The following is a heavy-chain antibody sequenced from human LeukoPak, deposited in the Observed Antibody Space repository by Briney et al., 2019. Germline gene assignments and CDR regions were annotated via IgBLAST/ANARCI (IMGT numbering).Heavy chain of an antibody. D-gene: IGHD3-10*01. Sequence: SETLSLTCTVSGSSISRYYWTWLRQPPGKGLEWIGYIFHSGSTNYSPSLKSRVTISLDTSKDQFSLNLSSVTAADTAVYYCARDRPFYFGSGSYYDGFDSWGQGTLVTVSS. CDR3: ARDRPFYFGSGSYYDGFDS. V-gene: IGHV4-59*01. J-gene: IGHJ4*02. CDR1: GSSISRYY. CDR2: IFHSGST.